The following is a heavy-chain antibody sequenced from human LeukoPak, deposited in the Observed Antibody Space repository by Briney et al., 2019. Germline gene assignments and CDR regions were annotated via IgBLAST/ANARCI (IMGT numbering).Heavy chain of an antibody. V-gene: IGHV3-48*03. CDR2: ISTGGSTI. CDR1: GFTFSTYE. Sequence: GGSLRLSCAASGFTFSTYEMNWVRQAPGKGLEWLSFISTGGSTIYYADSVKGRFTISRDNAKKSLYLQMNSLTVEDTAAYYCARDPPFSTGMDVWGKGTTVTVSS. CDR3: ARDPPFSTGMDV. J-gene: IGHJ6*04.